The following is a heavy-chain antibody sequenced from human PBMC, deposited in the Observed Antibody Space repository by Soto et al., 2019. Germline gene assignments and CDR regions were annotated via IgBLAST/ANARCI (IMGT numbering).Heavy chain of an antibody. Sequence: KASETLSLTCTVSGGSISNYYWGWIRQPPGKGLEWIGYIHYSGSTNYNPSLRSRVTISVDTPKNQFSLKVNSMTAADTAIYYCARGGVAARKGRWFDPWGQGTLVTVSS. CDR3: ARGGVAARKGRWFDP. J-gene: IGHJ5*02. D-gene: IGHD6-25*01. CDR2: IHYSGST. V-gene: IGHV4-59*01. CDR1: GGSISNYY.